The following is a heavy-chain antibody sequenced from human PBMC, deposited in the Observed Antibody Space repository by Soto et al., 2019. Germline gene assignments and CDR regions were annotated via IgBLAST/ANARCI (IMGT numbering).Heavy chain of an antibody. CDR3: ARDRGGAGDAFDI. D-gene: IGHD1-26*01. V-gene: IGHV1-69*13. CDR2: IIPIFGTA. Sequence: SVKVSCKASGGTFSSYTISWVRQAPGQGLEWMGGIIPIFGTANYAQKFQGRVTITADESTSTAYMELSSLRSEDTAVYYCARDRGGAGDAFDIWGQGTMVTVSS. CDR1: GGTFSSYT. J-gene: IGHJ3*02.